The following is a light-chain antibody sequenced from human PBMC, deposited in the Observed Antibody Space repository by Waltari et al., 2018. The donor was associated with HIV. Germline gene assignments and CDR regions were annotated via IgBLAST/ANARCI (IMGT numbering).Light chain of an antibody. J-gene: IGLJ1*01. CDR3: SSYTSSSTPV. CDR2: EVS. CDR1: GSDVGGYNN. V-gene: IGLV2-14*01. Sequence: QSALTQPASVSGSPGQSITISCTGTGSDVGGYNNVSWYQQHPGKAPKLMIYEVSNRPSGVSNRFSGSKSGNTASLTISGLQAEDEADYYCSSYTSSSTPVFGTGTKVTVL.